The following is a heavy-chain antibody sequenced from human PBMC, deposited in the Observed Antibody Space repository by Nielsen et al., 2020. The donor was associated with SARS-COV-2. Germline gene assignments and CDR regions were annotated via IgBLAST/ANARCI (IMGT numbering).Heavy chain of an antibody. CDR2: ISWDGGST. Sequence: GESLKISCAASGFTFDDYTMHWVRQAPGKGLEWVSLISWDGGSTYYADSVKGRFTISRDNAKNSLYLQMNSLRAEDTAVYYCAREHYNWNGAYFDYWGQGTLVTVSS. V-gene: IGHV3-43*01. D-gene: IGHD1-20*01. CDR1: GFTFDDYT. J-gene: IGHJ4*02. CDR3: AREHYNWNGAYFDY.